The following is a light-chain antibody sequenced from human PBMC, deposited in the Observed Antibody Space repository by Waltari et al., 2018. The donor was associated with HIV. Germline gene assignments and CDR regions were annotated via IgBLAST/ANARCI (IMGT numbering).Light chain of an antibody. CDR3: AAWDDRLNGWV. V-gene: IGLV1-44*01. J-gene: IGLJ3*02. CDR1: SSNIGINT. CDR2: SSN. Sequence: QSVLTQPPSASGTPGQRVTISCSGSSSNIGINTVNWYQHLPGTAPKLLIYSSNQRPSGVPDRFSGSKSGTLASLAISGLQSEDEADYYCAAWDDRLNGWVFGGGTKLTVL.